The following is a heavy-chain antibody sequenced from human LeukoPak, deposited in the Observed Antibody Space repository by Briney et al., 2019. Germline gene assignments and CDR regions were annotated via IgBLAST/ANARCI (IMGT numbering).Heavy chain of an antibody. Sequence: GGSLRLSCAASGFTFSSYEMNWVRQAPGKGLEWVAVIWYDGNNNNYADSVKGRFTISRDNSKNTLSLQMNSLRADDTAVYYCARAGRLVLQYYYYYYMDVWGEGTTVTVSS. J-gene: IGHJ6*03. CDR3: ARAGRLVLQYYYYYYMDV. CDR2: IWYDGNNN. CDR1: GFTFSSYE. V-gene: IGHV3-33*08. D-gene: IGHD6-6*01.